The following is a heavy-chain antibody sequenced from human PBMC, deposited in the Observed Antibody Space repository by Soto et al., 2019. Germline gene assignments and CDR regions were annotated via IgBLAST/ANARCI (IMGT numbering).Heavy chain of an antibody. J-gene: IGHJ6*02. V-gene: IGHV4-59*01. CDR2: IYYSGST. Sequence: SETLSLTCTVSGGSISSYYWSWIRQPPGKGLEWIGYIYYSGSTNYNPSLKSRVTISVDTSTSTAYMELRSLRSDDTAVYCCARDGIAAAGTNYYYYYYGMDVWGQGTTVTVSS. CDR3: ARDGIAAAGTNYYYYYYGMDV. D-gene: IGHD6-13*01. CDR1: GGSISSYY.